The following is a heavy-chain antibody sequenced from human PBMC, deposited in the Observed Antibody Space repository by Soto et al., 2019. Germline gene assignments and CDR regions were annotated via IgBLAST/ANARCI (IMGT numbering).Heavy chain of an antibody. CDR1: GYSFTSYW. CDR3: ARHGEKLGYYYGMDV. CDR2: IDPSDSYT. V-gene: IGHV5-10-1*01. J-gene: IGHJ6*02. D-gene: IGHD3-10*01. Sequence: PGESLKISCKGSGYSFTSYWISWVRQMPGKGLEWMGRIDPSDSYTNYSPSFQGHVTISADKSISTAYLQWSSLKASDTAMYYCARHGEKLGYYYGMDVWGQGTTVTVSS.